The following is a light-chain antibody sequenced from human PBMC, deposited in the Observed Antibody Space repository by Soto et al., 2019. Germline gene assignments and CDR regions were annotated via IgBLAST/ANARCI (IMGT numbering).Light chain of an antibody. V-gene: IGKV1-5*01. Sequence: TQSPSSVSASVGDRLTISCRASQDIGNWLAWYQQQPGKAPKLLIYVASNLQSGVPSRSSGSGSGTEFRLTISTMQPDDFATYYCQQYDSFSVTFGQGTRWRL. CDR2: VAS. CDR3: QQYDSFSVT. CDR1: QDIGNW. J-gene: IGKJ5*01.